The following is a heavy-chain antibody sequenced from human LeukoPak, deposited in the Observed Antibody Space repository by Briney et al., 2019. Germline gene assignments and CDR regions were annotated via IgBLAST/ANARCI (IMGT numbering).Heavy chain of an antibody. CDR3: ASSSSWYNWFDP. CDR1: GFTFDDYA. V-gene: IGHV3-9*01. J-gene: IGHJ5*02. CDR2: ISWNSGSI. Sequence: PGRSLRLYCAASGFTFDDYAMHWVRQAPGKGLEWVSGISWNSGSIGYADSVKGRFTISRDNAKNSLYLQMNSLRAEDTALYYCASSSSWYNWFDPWGQGTLVTVSS. D-gene: IGHD6-13*01.